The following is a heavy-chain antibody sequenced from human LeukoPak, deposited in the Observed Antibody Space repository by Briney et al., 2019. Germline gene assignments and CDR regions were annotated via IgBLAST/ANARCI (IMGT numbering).Heavy chain of an antibody. Sequence: ASVKISCKVSGYTFTDYYMHWVQQAPGKGLEWMGRVDPEDGETIYAEKFQGRVTITADTSTDTAYMELSSLRSEDTAVYYCATGGGRVQANTPWYYYMDVWGKGTTVTVSS. CDR2: VDPEDGET. V-gene: IGHV1-69-2*01. CDR1: GYTFTDYY. CDR3: ATGGGRVQANTPWYYYMDV. J-gene: IGHJ6*03. D-gene: IGHD2-15*01.